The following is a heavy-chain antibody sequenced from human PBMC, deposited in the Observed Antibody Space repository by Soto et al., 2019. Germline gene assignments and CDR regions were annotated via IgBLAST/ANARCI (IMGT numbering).Heavy chain of an antibody. CDR2: ISTYNGNT. V-gene: IGHV1-18*01. D-gene: IGHD4-17*01. CDR3: ARTTVTASYYYMDV. J-gene: IGHJ6*03. CDR1: GYTFTNYG. Sequence: SVKVSCKASGYTFTNYGFTWVRQAPGQGLEWMGWISTYNGNTKYAQKVQGRLTMTTDTSTSTANMELTSLRSDDTAVYYCARTTVTASYYYMDVWGKGTTVTVSS.